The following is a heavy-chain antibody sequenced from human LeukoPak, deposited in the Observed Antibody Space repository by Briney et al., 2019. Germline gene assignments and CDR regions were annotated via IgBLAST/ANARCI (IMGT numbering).Heavy chain of an antibody. V-gene: IGHV1-69*06. CDR3: AREMYYYGSGSWDYGMDV. D-gene: IGHD3-10*01. Sequence: SVKVSCKASGGTFSSYAISWVRQAPGQGLEWMGGSIPIFGTANYAQKFQGRVTITADKSTSTAYMELSSLRSEDTAVYYCAREMYYYGSGSWDYGMDVWGKGTTVTVSS. CDR2: SIPIFGTA. CDR1: GGTFSSYA. J-gene: IGHJ6*04.